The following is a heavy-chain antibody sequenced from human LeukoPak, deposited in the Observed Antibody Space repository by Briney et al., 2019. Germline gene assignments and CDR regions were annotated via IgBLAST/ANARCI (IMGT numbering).Heavy chain of an antibody. CDR2: IIPIFGTA. D-gene: IGHD3-9*01. V-gene: IGHV1-69*13. J-gene: IGHJ4*02. CDR1: GGTFSSYA. CDR3: ARSPTYYDILTGYYYFDY. Sequence: SVKVSCKASGGTFSSYAISWVRQAPGQGLEWMGGIIPIFGTANYAQKFQGRVTITADESTSTAYMELSSLRSEDTAVYYCARSPTYYDILTGYYYFDYWGQGTLVTVSS.